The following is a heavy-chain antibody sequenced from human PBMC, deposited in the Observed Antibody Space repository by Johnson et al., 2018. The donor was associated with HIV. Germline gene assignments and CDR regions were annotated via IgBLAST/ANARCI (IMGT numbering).Heavy chain of an antibody. D-gene: IGHD5-24*01. J-gene: IGHJ3*02. CDR3: ARDHEMATIGDAFDI. CDR1: GFTFSNAW. CDR2: IKSKTDGGTT. Sequence: VQLVESGGGLVQPGGSLRLSCAASGFTFSNAWMSWVRQAPGKGLEWVGRIKSKTDGGTTDYAAPVKGRFTISRDDSKNTLYLQMNSLRAEDTAVYYCARDHEMATIGDAFDIWGQGTMVTVSS. V-gene: IGHV3-15*01.